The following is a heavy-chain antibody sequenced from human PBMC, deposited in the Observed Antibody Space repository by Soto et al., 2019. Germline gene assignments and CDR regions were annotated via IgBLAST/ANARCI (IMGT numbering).Heavy chain of an antibody. V-gene: IGHV3-48*03. Sequence: GGSLRLSCAASGFTFSRYEMDWVRQAPGKGLEWVAYISSSGYIMYADSVKGRFTISRDNADNSLYLQMNSLRAEDTAVYYCTKEKSVMYSGYDAFDIWGRGTMVTVSS. CDR1: GFTFSRYE. CDR3: TKEKSVMYSGYDAFDI. J-gene: IGHJ3*02. D-gene: IGHD5-12*01. CDR2: ISSSGYI.